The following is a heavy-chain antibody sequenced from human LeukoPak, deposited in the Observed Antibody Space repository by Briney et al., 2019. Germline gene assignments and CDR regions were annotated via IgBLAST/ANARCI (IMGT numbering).Heavy chain of an antibody. CDR3: AKAVVAATQGYYYGMDV. CDR2: ISGSGGST. Sequence: GASLRLSCAASGFTFSSYAMSWVRQAPGKGLEWVSAISGSGGSTYYADSVKGRFTISRDNSKNTLYLQMNSLRAEDTAVCYCAKAVVAATQGYYYGMDVWGKGTTVTVSS. D-gene: IGHD2-15*01. CDR1: GFTFSSYA. J-gene: IGHJ6*04. V-gene: IGHV3-23*01.